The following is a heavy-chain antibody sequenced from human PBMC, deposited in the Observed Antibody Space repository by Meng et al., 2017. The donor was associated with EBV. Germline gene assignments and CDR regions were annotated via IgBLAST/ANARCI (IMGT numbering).Heavy chain of an antibody. V-gene: IGHV1-2*06. D-gene: IGHD3-10*01. Sequence: QVHVVPSGAEWQKPWCYFQVSCTASDYTFPRSYMPWVRQAPGQGFEWMGRINPHSGGTNYAQKFQGRVTMTRDTSISTAYMELSSLRSADTAVYYCARQLGYYGSGNLPWGQGTLVTVSS. CDR3: ARQLGYYGSGNLP. J-gene: IGHJ5*02. CDR2: INPHSGGT. CDR1: DYTFPRSY.